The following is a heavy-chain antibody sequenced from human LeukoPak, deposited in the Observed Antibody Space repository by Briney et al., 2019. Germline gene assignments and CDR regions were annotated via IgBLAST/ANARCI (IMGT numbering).Heavy chain of an antibody. J-gene: IGHJ5*02. CDR1: GFSFSSSS. V-gene: IGHV3-21*04. CDR2: ISYSTYT. CDR3: ANDES. D-gene: IGHD3-16*01. Sequence: GGSLRLSCAASGFSFSSSSMNWVRQAPGKGLEWVSSISYSTYTYYADSVKGRFTISRDNAENSLSLQMNSLRAEDTAVYYCANDESWGQGTLVTVSS.